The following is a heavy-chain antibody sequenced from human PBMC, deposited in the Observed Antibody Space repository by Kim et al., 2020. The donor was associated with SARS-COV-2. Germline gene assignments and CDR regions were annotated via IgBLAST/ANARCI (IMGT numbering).Heavy chain of an antibody. Sequence: AQKFQGWVTMTRDTSINTAYMELSRLKSDDTAVDYCARGGYYDIEPFDYWGQGTLVTVSS. D-gene: IGHD3-22*01. J-gene: IGHJ4*02. CDR3: ARGGYYDIEPFDY. V-gene: IGHV1-2*04.